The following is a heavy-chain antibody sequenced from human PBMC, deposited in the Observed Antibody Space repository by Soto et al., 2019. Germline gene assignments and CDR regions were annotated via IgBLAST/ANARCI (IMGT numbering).Heavy chain of an antibody. CDR1: GFTFSSYA. Sequence: GGSLRLSCAASGFTFSSYAMHWVRQAPGKGLEWVAVISYDGSNKYYADSVKGRFTISRDNSKNTLYLQMNSLRAEDTAVYYCASPPYDSSGYIPFDYWGQGTPVTVSS. D-gene: IGHD3-22*01. V-gene: IGHV3-30-3*01. J-gene: IGHJ4*02. CDR3: ASPPYDSSGYIPFDY. CDR2: ISYDGSNK.